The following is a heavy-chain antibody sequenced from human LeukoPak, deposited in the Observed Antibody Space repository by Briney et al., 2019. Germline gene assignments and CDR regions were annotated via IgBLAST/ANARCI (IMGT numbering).Heavy chain of an antibody. Sequence: ASVKVSCKASGYTFTSYDINWVRQAPGKGLEWMGGFDPEDGETIYAQKFQGRVTMTEDTSTDTAYMELSSLRSEDTAVYYCASRYYYYGMDVWGQGTTVTVSS. J-gene: IGHJ6*02. CDR3: ASRYYYYGMDV. CDR2: FDPEDGET. CDR1: GYTFTSYD. V-gene: IGHV1-24*01.